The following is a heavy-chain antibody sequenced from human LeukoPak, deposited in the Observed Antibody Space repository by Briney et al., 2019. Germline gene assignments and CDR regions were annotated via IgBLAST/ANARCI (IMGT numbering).Heavy chain of an antibody. CDR1: GGSISSGGYY. Sequence: SSETLSLTCTASGGSISSGGYYWSWIRQPPGKGLEWIGYIYHSGSTYYNPSLKSRVTISVDRSKNQFSLKLSSVTAADTAVYYCALKYSSSWGFDYWGQGTLVTVSS. CDR3: ALKYSSSWGFDY. CDR2: IYHSGST. D-gene: IGHD6-13*01. J-gene: IGHJ4*02. V-gene: IGHV4-30-2*01.